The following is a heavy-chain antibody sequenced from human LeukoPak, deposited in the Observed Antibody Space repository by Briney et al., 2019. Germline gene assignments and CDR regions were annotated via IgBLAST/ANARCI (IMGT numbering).Heavy chain of an antibody. CDR2: ISSSGGST. V-gene: IGHV3-64D*06. D-gene: IGHD3-9*01. CDR1: GSTFSRYA. Sequence: PGGSLRLSCSASGSTFSRYAMHWVRQAPGKGLEYVSAISSSGGSTCHADSVKGRFTISRDNSKDTLYLQMSSLRAEDTTAYYCVKSAGFDWLSPLDAFDIWGQGTMVTVSS. J-gene: IGHJ3*02. CDR3: VKSAGFDWLSPLDAFDI.